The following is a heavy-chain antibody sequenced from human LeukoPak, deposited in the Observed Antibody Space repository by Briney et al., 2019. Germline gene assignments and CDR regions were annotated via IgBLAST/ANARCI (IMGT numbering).Heavy chain of an antibody. CDR1: GGTFSSYA. CDR3: ARYFWSGYYFDY. Sequence: SVKVSCKASGGTFSSYAISWVRQAPGQGLEWMGGIIPIFGTANYAQKFQGRVTITTDESTSTAYMELSSLRSEDTAVYYCARYFWSGYYFDYWGQGTLVTVSS. V-gene: IGHV1-69*05. CDR2: IIPIFGTA. D-gene: IGHD3-3*01. J-gene: IGHJ4*02.